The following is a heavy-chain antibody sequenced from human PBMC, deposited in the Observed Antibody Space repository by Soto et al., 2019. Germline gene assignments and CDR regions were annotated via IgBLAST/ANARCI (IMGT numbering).Heavy chain of an antibody. V-gene: IGHV4-59*01. CDR1: GGSISSYY. D-gene: IGHD3-3*01. J-gene: IGHJ6*02. CDR3: ARSEYYDFWSGYYDYYYYGMDV. Sequence: SETLSLTCTVSGGSISSYYWSWIRQPPGKGLEWIGYIYYSGSTNYNPSLKSRVTISVDTSNNQFSLKLSSVTAADTAVYYCARSEYYDFWSGYYDYYYYGMDVWGQGTTVTVSS. CDR2: IYYSGST.